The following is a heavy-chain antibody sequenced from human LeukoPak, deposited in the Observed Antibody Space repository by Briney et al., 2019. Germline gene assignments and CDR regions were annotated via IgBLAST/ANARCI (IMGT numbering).Heavy chain of an antibody. J-gene: IGHJ4*02. D-gene: IGHD3-10*01. V-gene: IGHV3-48*03. Sequence: GGSLRLSCAASGFTFSSYEMNWVRQAPGKGLEWVSYISSSGSTIYYADSVKGRFTISRDNAKNSLYLQMNSLRAEDTAVYYRARTAKTYYYGSGSSYYFDYWGQGTLVTVSS. CDR1: GFTFSSYE. CDR2: ISSSGSTI. CDR3: ARTAKTYYYGSGSSYYFDY.